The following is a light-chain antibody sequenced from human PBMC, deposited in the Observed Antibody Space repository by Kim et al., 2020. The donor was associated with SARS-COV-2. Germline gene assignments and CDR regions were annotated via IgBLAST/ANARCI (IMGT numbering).Light chain of an antibody. CDR2: EVS. CDR3: SSYAGSNNLI. Sequence: GQSVTFSCTGTSSDVGGYNYVSWYQQHPGKAPKLMIYEVSERPSGVPDRFSGSKSGNTASLTVSGLQAEDEADYYCSSYAGSNNLIFGGGTQLTVL. J-gene: IGLJ2*01. V-gene: IGLV2-8*01. CDR1: SSDVGGYNY.